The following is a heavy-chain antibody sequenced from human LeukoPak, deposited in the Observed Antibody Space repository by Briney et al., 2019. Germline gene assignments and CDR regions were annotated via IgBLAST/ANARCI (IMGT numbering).Heavy chain of an antibody. CDR1: GGSISSYY. CDR3: ARVRYSDSSVLTRKRSYYFDY. CDR2: ISTSGST. Sequence: KSSETLSLTCTVSGGSISSYYWSWIRQPAGKGLESIGHISTSGSTNYNPSLKSRVTMSVGTSKNQFSLKLSSVTAADTAVYYCARVRYSDSSVLTRKRSYYFDYWGQGTLVTVSS. V-gene: IGHV4-4*07. D-gene: IGHD3-22*01. J-gene: IGHJ4*02.